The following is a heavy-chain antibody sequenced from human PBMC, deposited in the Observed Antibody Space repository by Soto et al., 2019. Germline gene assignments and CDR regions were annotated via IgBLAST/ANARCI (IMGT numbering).Heavy chain of an antibody. J-gene: IGHJ4*02. V-gene: IGHV3-11*01. D-gene: IGHD6-6*01. CDR2: ISNSGRTL. Sequence: QVQLVESGGGLVKPGGSLRLSGAASGFTFSDYYMSWIRQAPGKGLDWVSYISNSGRTLYYADSMKGRFTISRDNAKNSLYLQINSLRSEETAVYYCARDLVAVSGGVYSSSSGGYFFAFWGQGTLVTVSS. CDR1: GFTFSDYY. CDR3: ARDLVAVSGGVYSSSSGGYFFAF.